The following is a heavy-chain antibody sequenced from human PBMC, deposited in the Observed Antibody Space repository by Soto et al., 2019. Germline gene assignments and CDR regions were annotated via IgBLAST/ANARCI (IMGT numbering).Heavy chain of an antibody. CDR2: IYPGDSDT. D-gene: IGHD6-6*01. CDR1: GYSFTSYW. J-gene: IGHJ6*02. V-gene: IGHV5-51*01. Sequence: PGESLKISCKGSGYSFTSYWIGWVRQMPGKGLEWMGIIYPGDSDTRHSPSFQGQVTISADKSISTAYLQWSSLKASDTAMYYCARQGSSSSMYYYYGMDVWGQGTTVTVSS. CDR3: ARQGSSSSMYYYYGMDV.